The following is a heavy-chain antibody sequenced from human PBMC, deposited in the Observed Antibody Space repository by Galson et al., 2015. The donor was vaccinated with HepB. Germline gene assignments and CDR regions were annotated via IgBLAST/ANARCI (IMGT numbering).Heavy chain of an antibody. D-gene: IGHD3-22*01. CDR3: AATYYYDSSGYHFDY. CDR1: GGTFSSYT. V-gene: IGHV1-69*02. Sequence: SVKVSCKASGGTFSSYTISWVRQAPGQGLEWMGRIIPILGIANYAQKFQGRVTITADKSTSTAYMELSSLRSEDTAVYYCAATYYYDSSGYHFDYWGQGTLVTVSS. J-gene: IGHJ4*02. CDR2: IIPILGIA.